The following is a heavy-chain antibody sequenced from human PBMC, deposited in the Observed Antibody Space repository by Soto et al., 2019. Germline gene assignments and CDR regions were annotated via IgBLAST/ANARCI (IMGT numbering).Heavy chain of an antibody. CDR1: GFTFSKYW. CDR2: IDHDGPT. V-gene: IGHV3-74*01. CDR3: VGDSHGDY. Sequence: EVQLVESGGGLVQPGGSLRLSCAGSGFTFSKYWMHWVRQAPGKGLEWVSRIDHDGPTDYADSVRGRFTISRDNAENTLYLQMTSLRPEDTAVYYCVGDSHGDYWGQGTLVTVSS. J-gene: IGHJ4*02.